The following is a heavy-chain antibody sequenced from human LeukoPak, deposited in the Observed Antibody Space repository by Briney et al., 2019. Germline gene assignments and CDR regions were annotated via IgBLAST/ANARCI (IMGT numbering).Heavy chain of an antibody. Sequence: PGGSLSLSGAASGFTVISNYMSGVRQAPGKGLEGVPVFYSGGSTYYADSVKGRFTISRDNSKNTLYLQMNSLRAEDTAVYYCARDGGSWYSYYYYGMDVWGQGTTVTVSS. CDR3: ARDGGSWYSYYYYGMDV. CDR1: GFTVISNY. J-gene: IGHJ6*02. V-gene: IGHV3-53*01. CDR2: FYSGGST. D-gene: IGHD6-13*01.